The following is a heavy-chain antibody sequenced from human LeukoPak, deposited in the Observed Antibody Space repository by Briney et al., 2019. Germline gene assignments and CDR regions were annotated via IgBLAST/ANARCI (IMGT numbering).Heavy chain of an antibody. J-gene: IGHJ5*02. CDR1: GYTFTGYY. CDR3: ARNEPETHCSGGSCMFNWFDP. D-gene: IGHD2-15*01. CDR2: INPSGGST. V-gene: IGHV1-46*01. Sequence: ASVKVSCKASGYTFTGYYMHWVRQAPGQGLEWMGIINPSGGSTSYAQKLQGRVTMTRDTSTSTVYMELSSLRSEDTAVYYCARNEPETHCSGGSCMFNWFDPWGQGTLVTVSS.